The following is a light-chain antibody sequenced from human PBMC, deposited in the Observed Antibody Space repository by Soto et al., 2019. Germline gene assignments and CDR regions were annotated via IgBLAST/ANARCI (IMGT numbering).Light chain of an antibody. Sequence: LSQSPGNLSFTHGETAILYCRASQSVSSNYLAWYRQRPGQAPSLLIYDTSSRATDIPDRFSGSGSGTDFTLTISRLEPEDFTVYYCQHYGTSIWTFGQGTKVDI. J-gene: IGKJ1*01. CDR1: QSVSSNY. CDR2: DTS. V-gene: IGKV3-20*01. CDR3: QHYGTSIWT.